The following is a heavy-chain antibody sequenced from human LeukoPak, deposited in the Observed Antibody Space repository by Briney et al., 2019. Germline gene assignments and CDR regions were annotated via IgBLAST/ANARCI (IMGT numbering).Heavy chain of an antibody. D-gene: IGHD6-13*01. J-gene: IGHJ4*02. CDR1: GFTFGTSA. V-gene: IGHV3-23*01. CDR2: FGRSGSDT. CDR3: AKGSLGSWYYFDY. Sequence: GGSLRLSWAASGFTFGTSAMSWVRQAPGKGPEWVSTFGRSGSDTYYSDSVKGRFTIFRDNSKNTLYLQMNSLRDEDTAVYYCAKGSLGSWYYFDYWGQGTLVTVSS.